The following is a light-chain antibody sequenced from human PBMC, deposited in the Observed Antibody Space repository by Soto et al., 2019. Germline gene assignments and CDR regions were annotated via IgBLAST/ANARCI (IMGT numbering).Light chain of an antibody. J-gene: IGKJ1*01. CDR3: QKYNSYSST. CDR1: QSISSW. V-gene: IGKV1-5*01. Sequence: DIQMTQSPSTLSASVGERVTITCRASQSISSWLAWYQQKPGKAPKLLIYDASILESGVPSRFSGSGSGTEFTLTISSLQPDDFATYYCQKYNSYSSTFGQGTKVEIK. CDR2: DAS.